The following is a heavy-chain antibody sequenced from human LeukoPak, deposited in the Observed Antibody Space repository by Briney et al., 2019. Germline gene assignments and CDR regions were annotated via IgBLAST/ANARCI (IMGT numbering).Heavy chain of an antibody. V-gene: IGHV1-18*01. Sequence: GASVKVSCKASGYTFTSYGISWVRQAPGQGLEWMGWISAYNGNTNYAQKLQGRVTMTTDTSTSTAYMELRSLRSDDTAVYYCATWYDYVWGSYRRDAFDIWGQGTMVTVSS. CDR3: ATWYDYVWGSYRRDAFDI. D-gene: IGHD3-16*02. J-gene: IGHJ3*02. CDR2: ISAYNGNT. CDR1: GYTFTSYG.